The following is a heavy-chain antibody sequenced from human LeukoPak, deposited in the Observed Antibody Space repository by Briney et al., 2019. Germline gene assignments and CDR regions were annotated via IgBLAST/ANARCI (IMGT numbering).Heavy chain of an antibody. J-gene: IGHJ4*02. CDR1: GYTFTGYY. CDR3: ARVLPYYDILTGYYGYFDY. D-gene: IGHD3-9*01. CDR2: INPNSGGT. Sequence: APVKVSCKASGYTFTGYYMHWVRQAPGQGLEWMGWINPNSGGTNYAQKFQGRVTMTRDTSISTAYMELSRLRSDDTAVYYCARVLPYYDILTGYYGYFDYWGQGTLVTVSS. V-gene: IGHV1-2*02.